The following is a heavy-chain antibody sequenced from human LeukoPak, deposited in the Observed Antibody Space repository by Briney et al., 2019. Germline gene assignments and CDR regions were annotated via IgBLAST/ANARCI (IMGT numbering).Heavy chain of an antibody. CDR1: GYTFPSYH. J-gene: IGHJ1*01. CDR3: ARARGTSSWDSGVFQH. D-gene: IGHD6-13*01. CDR2: INPSGGST. V-gene: IGHV1-46*01. Sequence: ASVKVSCKASGYTFPSYHMHWVRQAPGQGLEWMGIINPSGGSTSYAQKFQGRVTMTRDTSTSTVYMELSSLGSEDTAVYYCARARGTSSWDSGVFQHWGQGTLVTVSS.